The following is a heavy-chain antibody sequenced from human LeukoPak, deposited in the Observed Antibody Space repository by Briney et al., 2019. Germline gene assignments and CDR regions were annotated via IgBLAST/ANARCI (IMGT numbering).Heavy chain of an antibody. Sequence: SETLSLTLAVSGGSLSSYFWAWIRQPPGKALEWIGYVYYSGSTNYNPSLKSRVTISVDTSKNQFSLKLTSVTAADTAVYYCARDGYYYGPGCSYGLAVWGEPCTVTVSS. CDR2: VYYSGST. V-gene: IGHV4-59*01. D-gene: IGHD3-10*01. J-gene: IGHJ6*01. CDR1: GGSLSSYF. CDR3: ARDGYYYGPGCSYGLAV.